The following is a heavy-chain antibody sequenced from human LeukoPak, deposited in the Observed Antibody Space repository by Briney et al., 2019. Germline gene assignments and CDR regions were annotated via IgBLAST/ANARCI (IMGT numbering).Heavy chain of an antibody. Sequence: GASVKVSCKASGGTFSSYAISWVRQAPGQGLEWMGGIIPIFGTANYAQKFQGRVTITTDESTSTAYMELSSLRSEDTAVYDCAREVHRIQLLGWFDPWGQGTLVTVSS. J-gene: IGHJ5*02. CDR2: IIPIFGTA. CDR3: AREVHRIQLLGWFDP. V-gene: IGHV1-69*05. D-gene: IGHD2-2*01. CDR1: GGTFSSYA.